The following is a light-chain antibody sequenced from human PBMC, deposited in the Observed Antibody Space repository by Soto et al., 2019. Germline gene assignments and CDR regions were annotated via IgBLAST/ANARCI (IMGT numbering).Light chain of an antibody. J-gene: IGKJ4*01. CDR1: QSVSSY. CDR2: DAS. Sequence: EIVLTQSPATLSLSPGERATLSCRASQSVSSYLAWYQQKPGQAPRLLIYDASNRATGIPVRFSGSGSGTDFTLTTSSLEPEDFAVYYCQQRSNWPALTFGGGTKVEIK. V-gene: IGKV3-11*01. CDR3: QQRSNWPALT.